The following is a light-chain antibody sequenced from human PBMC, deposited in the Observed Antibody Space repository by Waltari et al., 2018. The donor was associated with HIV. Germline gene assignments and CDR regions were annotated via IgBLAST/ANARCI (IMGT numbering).Light chain of an antibody. Sequence: EIVLTQSPATLPLSLGERAIPSCRASQSLSRHLAWYQQKSGQAPRLLIYDTSIRAPGTPGRFSGSGSGTDFTLTITAVQPDDFAIYYCQQRSSWPSLTFGGGTRVETK. V-gene: IGKV3-11*01. CDR3: QQRSSWPSLT. CDR1: QSLSRH. J-gene: IGKJ4*01. CDR2: DTS.